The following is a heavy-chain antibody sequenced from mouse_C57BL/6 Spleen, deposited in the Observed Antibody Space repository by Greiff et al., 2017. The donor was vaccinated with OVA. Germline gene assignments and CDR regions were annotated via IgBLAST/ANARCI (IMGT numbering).Heavy chain of an antibody. J-gene: IGHJ2*01. CDR3: ARIYGSSYYFDY. D-gene: IGHD1-1*01. CDR1: GYTFTSYW. Sequence: QVQLKESGAELVMPGASVKLSCKASGYTFTSYWMHWVKQRPGQGLEWIGEIDPSDSYTNYNQKFKGKSTLTVDKSSSTAYMQLSSLTSEDSAVYYCARIYGSSYYFDYWGQGTTLTVSS. CDR2: IDPSDSYT. V-gene: IGHV1-69*01.